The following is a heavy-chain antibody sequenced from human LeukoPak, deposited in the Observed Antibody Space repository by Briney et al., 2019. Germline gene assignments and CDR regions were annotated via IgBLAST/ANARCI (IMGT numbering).Heavy chain of an antibody. V-gene: IGHV4-59*01. CDR3: ARDQGNTIFDAFDI. CDR2: IYYSGST. CDR1: GGSISSYY. Sequence: SETLSLTCTVSGGSISSYYWSWIRQPPGKGLEWIGYIYYSGSTKYNPSLKSRVTISVDTSKNQFSLKLSSVTAADTAVYYCARDQGNTIFDAFDIWGQGTMVTVSS. D-gene: IGHD3-3*01. J-gene: IGHJ3*02.